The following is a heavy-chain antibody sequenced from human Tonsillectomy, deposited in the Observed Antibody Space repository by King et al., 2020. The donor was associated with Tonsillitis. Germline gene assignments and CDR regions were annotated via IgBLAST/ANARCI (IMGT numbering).Heavy chain of an antibody. J-gene: IGHJ4*02. D-gene: IGHD4-23*01. CDR3: ASDWGNYGGNS. V-gene: IGHV4-31*03. CDR2: ISYSGST. CDR1: GGSISTGGYY. Sequence: VQLQESGPGLVKPSQTLSLTCTVSGGSISTGGYYLNWIRQHPGKGLAWIGHISYSGSTYYNPPLKSRLTISADTAKNKFSLKLSSVTAADTAVYYCASDWGNYGGNSWGQGTLVTVSS.